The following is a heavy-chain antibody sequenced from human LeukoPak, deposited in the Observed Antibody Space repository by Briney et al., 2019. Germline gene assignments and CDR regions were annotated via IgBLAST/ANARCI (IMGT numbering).Heavy chain of an antibody. D-gene: IGHD1-26*01. CDR2: IREDGSER. CDR1: GFTFTSYW. CDR3: AKGGWWELLLDAFDI. J-gene: IGHJ3*02. Sequence: GGSLRLSCAASGFTFTSYWMTWVRRAPGKGLEWVANIREDGSERYYVASVKGRFTVSRDNAKKSLSLQVNSLRAEDTAVYYCAKGGWWELLLDAFDIWGQGTMVTVSS. V-gene: IGHV3-7*01.